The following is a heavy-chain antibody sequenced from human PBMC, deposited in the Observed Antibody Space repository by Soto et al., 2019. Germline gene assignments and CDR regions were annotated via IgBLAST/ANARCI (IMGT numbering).Heavy chain of an antibody. Sequence: QVQLVQSAAELKKPGSSVKVSCKASGGTFSNFAVSWVRQAPGQGLEWMGGFVPIFGTIKYAQRFQGRVTITADESTGTAYMELRSLRSEDTAVYYCSRFRFTQFSSISYFYYGLDVWGQGTAVTVSS. CDR2: FVPIFGTI. CDR1: GGTFSNFA. D-gene: IGHD3-3*02. J-gene: IGHJ6*02. V-gene: IGHV1-69*01. CDR3: SRFRFTQFSSISYFYYGLDV.